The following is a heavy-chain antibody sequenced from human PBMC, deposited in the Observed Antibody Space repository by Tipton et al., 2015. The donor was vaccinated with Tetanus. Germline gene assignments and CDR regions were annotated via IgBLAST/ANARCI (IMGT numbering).Heavy chain of an antibody. J-gene: IGHJ5*02. CDR2: INPSGGST. D-gene: IGHD6-6*01. CDR1: GYTFTSYY. V-gene: IGHV1-46*01. Sequence: QLVQSGAEVKKPGASVKVSCKASGYTFTSYYMHWVRQAPGQGLEWMGLINPSGGSTSYAQKFQGRVTMTRDTSTSTVYMELSSLRSEDTAVYYCARSLAAQDWFDPWGQGTLVTVSS. CDR3: ARSLAAQDWFDP.